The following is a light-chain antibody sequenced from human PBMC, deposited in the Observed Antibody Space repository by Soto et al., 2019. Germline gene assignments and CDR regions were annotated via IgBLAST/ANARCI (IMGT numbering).Light chain of an antibody. CDR1: QGISSY. V-gene: IGKV1-8*01. J-gene: IGKJ1*01. CDR2: AAS. CDR3: QQYYSYPWT. Sequence: AIRMTQSPSSLSASTGDRVTSTCRACQGISSYLAWYQQKPGKAPKLLIYAASTVQTGGQSRFSGSGSGTDFPLTIRCLQSEDFATYYCQQYYSYPWTFGQGTKGEIK.